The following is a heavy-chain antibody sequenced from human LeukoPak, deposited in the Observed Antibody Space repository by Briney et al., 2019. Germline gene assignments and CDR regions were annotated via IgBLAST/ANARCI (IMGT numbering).Heavy chain of an antibody. D-gene: IGHD2-2*01. CDR2: ISGSGGST. CDR1: GFTFSSYA. CDR3: AKDSARYCSSTSCPHFDY. V-gene: IGHV3-23*01. J-gene: IGHJ4*02. Sequence: GGSLRLSCAASGFTFSSYAMSWVRQAPGKGLEWVSAISGSGGSTYYADSVKGRFTISRDNSKNTLYLQTNSLRAEDTAVYYCAKDSARYCSSTSCPHFDYWGQGTLVTVSS.